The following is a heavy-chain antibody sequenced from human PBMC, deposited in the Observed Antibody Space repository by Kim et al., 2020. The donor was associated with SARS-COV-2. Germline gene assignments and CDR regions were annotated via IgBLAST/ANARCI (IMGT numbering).Heavy chain of an antibody. V-gene: IGHV3-7*01. J-gene: IGHJ4*02. D-gene: IGHD6-6*01. CDR2: IKQDGSDK. CDR1: GFTFRNYW. Sequence: GGSLRLSCAASGFTFRNYWMSWVRQAPGKGLEWVANIKQDGSDKDYADSMKGRFTISRDNSKVSVYLQLNNLRAEDTAVYYCARIGYSSSGFDYWGQGTL. CDR3: ARIGYSSSGFDY.